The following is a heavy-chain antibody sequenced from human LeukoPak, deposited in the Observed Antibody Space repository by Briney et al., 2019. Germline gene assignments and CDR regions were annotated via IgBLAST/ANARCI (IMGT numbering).Heavy chain of an antibody. CDR1: GGSISSSSYY. CDR2: IYYSGST. V-gene: IGHV4-39*07. J-gene: IGHJ4*02. CDR3: ARASHDYGDYSHFDY. Sequence: SETLSLTCTVSGGSISSSSYYWGWIRQPPGKGLEWIGNIYYSGSTYYNPSLKSRFTISVDTSKNQFSLKLSSVTAADTAVYYCARASHDYGDYSHFDYWGQGTLVTVSS. D-gene: IGHD4-17*01.